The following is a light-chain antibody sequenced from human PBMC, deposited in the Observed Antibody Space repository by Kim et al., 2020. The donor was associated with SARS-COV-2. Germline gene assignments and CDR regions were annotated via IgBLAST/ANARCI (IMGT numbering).Light chain of an antibody. J-gene: IGLJ2*01. V-gene: IGLV3-9*01. CDR3: QVWDSSTVV. CDR1: NIGSKN. Sequence: SVALGQTARLTYGGNNIGSKNVHWYQQKPGQAPVLVIYRDSNRPSGIPERFSGSNSGNTATLTISRAQAGDEADYYCQVWDSSTVVFGGGTQLTVL. CDR2: RDS.